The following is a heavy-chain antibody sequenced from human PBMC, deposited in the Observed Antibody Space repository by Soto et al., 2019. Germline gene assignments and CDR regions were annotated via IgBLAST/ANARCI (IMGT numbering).Heavy chain of an antibody. CDR1: VGSINSYW. CDR2: VYSSGPT. J-gene: IGHJ4*01. V-gene: IGHV4-4*07. Sequence: TLSLTCTVSVGSINSYWWSWIRQPAGKGLEWIGRVYSSGPTDYNPSLNSRATMSVETSKNQFSLKLSSVTAADTAVYYPARDIASYAYGEGYWGQGIQVTVSS. CDR3: ARDIASYAYGEGY. D-gene: IGHD2-21*01.